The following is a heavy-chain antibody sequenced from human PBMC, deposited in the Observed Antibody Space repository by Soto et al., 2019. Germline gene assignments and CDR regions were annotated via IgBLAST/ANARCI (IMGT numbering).Heavy chain of an antibody. V-gene: IGHV3-23*01. CDR1: GFTFSTYT. CDR2: ISGSGGSP. CDR3: AKARCSTTNCYVPDY. J-gene: IGHJ4*02. D-gene: IGHD2-2*01. Sequence: GGSLRLSCAASGFTFSTYTMSWVRQAPGKGLEWVSAISGSGGSPSYADSVQGRFTISRDNPKNTLYLQMNSLRAEDTAMYYCAKARCSTTNCYVPDYWGQGTLVTVS.